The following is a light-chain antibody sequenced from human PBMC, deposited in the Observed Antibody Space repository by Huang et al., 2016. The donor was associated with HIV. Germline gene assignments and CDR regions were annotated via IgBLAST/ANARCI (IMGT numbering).Light chain of an antibody. V-gene: IGKV3-11*01. J-gene: IGKJ1*01. CDR2: DAS. Sequence: EIVLTQSPATLSLSPGERATLSCRASQSVSSYLAWYQQKPGQAPRLLIYDASNRATGIPTRCSGSGSGTDFTLTISSLESEDFAVYYCQQRSNWPPTFGQGTTVEIK. CDR3: QQRSNWPPT. CDR1: QSVSSY.